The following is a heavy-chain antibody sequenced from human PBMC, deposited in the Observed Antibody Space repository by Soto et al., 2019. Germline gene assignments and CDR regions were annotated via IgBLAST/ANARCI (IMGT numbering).Heavy chain of an antibody. D-gene: IGHD6-19*01. CDR1: GFAFTNYG. CDR3: ARDVAMPTGLGLGY. V-gene: IGHV3-30*03. Sequence: QVQVVESGGGVVQPGTSLRLSCAASGFAFTNYGIHWVRQAPGKGLEWVAHISNDGSKKLYGDSVKGRFTISRDNSENTVYLQMTSLRPDDTAVFYCARDVAMPTGLGLGYWGQGTLVTVSS. J-gene: IGHJ4*02. CDR2: ISNDGSKK.